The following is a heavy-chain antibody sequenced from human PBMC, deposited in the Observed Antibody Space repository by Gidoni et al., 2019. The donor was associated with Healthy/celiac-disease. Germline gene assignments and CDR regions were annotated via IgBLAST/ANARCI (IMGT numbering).Heavy chain of an antibody. CDR1: GFTFGSYG. V-gene: IGHV3-30*18. D-gene: IGHD3-10*01. CDR2: ISYDGSNK. CDR3: AKLQLLWFRELTTKSMGPPFDY. Sequence: QVQLVESGGGVVQPGRSLRLSCAASGFTFGSYGMHWVRQAPGKGLEWVAVISYDGSNKYYADSVKGRFTISRDNSKNTLYLQMNSLRAEDTAVYYCAKLQLLWFRELTTKSMGPPFDYWGQGTLVTVSS. J-gene: IGHJ4*02.